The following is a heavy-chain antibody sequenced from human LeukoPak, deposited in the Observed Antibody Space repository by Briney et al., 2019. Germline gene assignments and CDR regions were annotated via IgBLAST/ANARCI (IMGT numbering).Heavy chain of an antibody. D-gene: IGHD1-26*01. V-gene: IGHV4-38-2*01. CDR1: GYSISSDYY. CDR2: IYHSGRT. J-gene: IGHJ4*02. Sequence: PSETLSLTCAVSGYSISSDYYWGWIRQAPGKGLEWIGSIYHSGRTYYNPSLKSRVTISVDTSKNQFSLKLSSVTAADTAVYYCARFVGAATTSHVDYWGQGTLVTVSS. CDR3: ARFVGAATTSHVDY.